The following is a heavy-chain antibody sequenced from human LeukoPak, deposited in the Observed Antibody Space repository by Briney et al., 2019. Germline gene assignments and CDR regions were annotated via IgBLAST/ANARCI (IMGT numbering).Heavy chain of an antibody. V-gene: IGHV3-48*04. CDR1: GFTFSTYS. CDR2: ISFSSGTT. J-gene: IGHJ6*03. Sequence: GGSLRLSCAASGFTFSTYSMNWVRQAPGKGLEWVSSISFSSGTTYYADSVKGRFTISRDNAKNTLYLQMNSLRAEDTAVYYCARVDYYYYYMDVWGKGTTVTVSS. CDR3: ARVDYYYYYMDV.